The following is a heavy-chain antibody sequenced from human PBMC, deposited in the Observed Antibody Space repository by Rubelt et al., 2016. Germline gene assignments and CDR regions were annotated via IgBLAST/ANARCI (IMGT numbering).Heavy chain of an antibody. V-gene: IGHV5-51*01. D-gene: IGHD5-12*01. Sequence: VRQMPGKGLEWMGIIYPGDSGTRYSPSFQGQVTISADKSISTAYLQWSSLKASDTAMYYCARLGYPAFDFDYWGQGTLVTVSS. J-gene: IGHJ4*02. CDR3: ARLGYPAFDFDY. CDR2: IYPGDSGT.